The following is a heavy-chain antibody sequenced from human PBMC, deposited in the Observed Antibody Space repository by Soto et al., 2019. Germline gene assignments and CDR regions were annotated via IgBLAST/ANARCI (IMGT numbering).Heavy chain of an antibody. V-gene: IGHV1-69*13. J-gene: IGHJ4*02. Sequence: GASVKVSCKASGGTFSSYAISWVRQAPGQGLEWMGGIIPIFGTANYAQKFQGRVTITADESTSTAYMELSSLRSEDTAVYYCAVTYYDILTGDNWGQGTLVTVSS. CDR2: IIPIFGTA. D-gene: IGHD3-9*01. CDR1: GGTFSSYA. CDR3: AVTYYDILTGDN.